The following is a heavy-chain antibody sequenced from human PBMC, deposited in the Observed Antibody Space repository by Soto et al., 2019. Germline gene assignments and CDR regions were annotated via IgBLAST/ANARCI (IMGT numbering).Heavy chain of an antibody. J-gene: IGHJ4*02. V-gene: IGHV3-23*01. CDR2: ISGSGGST. CDR3: AKDQHSGWPFYYFDY. Sequence: GGSLRLSCAAYGFTFSSYAMSWVRQAPGKGLEWVSAISGSGGSTYYADSVKGRFTISRDNSKNTLYLQMNSLRAEDTAVYYCAKDQHSGWPFYYFDYWGQGTLVTVSS. CDR1: GFTFSSYA. D-gene: IGHD6-19*01.